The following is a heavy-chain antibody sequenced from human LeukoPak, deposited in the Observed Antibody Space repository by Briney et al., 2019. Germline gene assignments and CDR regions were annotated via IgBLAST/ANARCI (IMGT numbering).Heavy chain of an antibody. CDR3: ARGCSSTSCRYNWFDP. CDR2: INPSGGST. J-gene: IGHJ5*02. D-gene: IGHD2-2*01. CDR1: GYTFTSYY. V-gene: IGHV1-46*01. Sequence: ASVTLSCTASGYTFTSYYMHWVRQAPGQGLEWMGIINPSGGSTSYAQKFQGRVTMTRDTSTSTVYMELSSLRSEDTAVYYCARGCSSTSCRYNWFDPWGQGTLVTVSS.